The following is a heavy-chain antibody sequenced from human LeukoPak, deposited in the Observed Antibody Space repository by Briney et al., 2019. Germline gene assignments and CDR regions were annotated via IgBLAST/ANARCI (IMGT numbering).Heavy chain of an antibody. J-gene: IGHJ4*02. D-gene: IGHD6-19*01. CDR2: MNPNSGNT. Sequence: ASVKVSCKASGYTFTSYDINWVRQATGQGLEWMGWMNPNSGNTGYAQKFQGRVTITRNTSISTAYMELSSLRSEDTAVYYCARGDYSSGWVSFDYWGQGTPVTVSS. CDR1: GYTFTSYD. V-gene: IGHV1-8*03. CDR3: ARGDYSSGWVSFDY.